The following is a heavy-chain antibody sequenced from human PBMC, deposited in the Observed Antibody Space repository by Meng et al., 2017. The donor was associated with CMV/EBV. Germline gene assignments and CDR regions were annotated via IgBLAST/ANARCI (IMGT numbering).Heavy chain of an antibody. CDR3: ARDYYGSGVPWYYYGMDV. Sequence: GGSLRLSCAASGFTFSSYWMSWVRQAPGKGLEWVANIKQDGSEKYYGDSVKGRFTSSRDNDKNALYLQMNSLRAEDTAVYYCARDYYGSGVPWYYYGMDVWGQGTTVTVSS. V-gene: IGHV3-7*01. CDR1: GFTFSSYW. CDR2: IKQDGSEK. D-gene: IGHD3-10*01. J-gene: IGHJ6*02.